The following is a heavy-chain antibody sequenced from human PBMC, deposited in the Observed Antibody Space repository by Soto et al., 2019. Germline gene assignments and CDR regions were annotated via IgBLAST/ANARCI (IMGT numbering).Heavy chain of an antibody. V-gene: IGHV4-34*01. CDR1: GGSFSGYY. CDR2: INLSGST. Sequence: SETLSLTCAVYGGSFSGYYWSWIRQPPGKGLEWIGEINLSGSTNYNPSLKSRVTISVDTSKNQFSLKLSSVTAADTAVYYCARFGDVGELSLYVDYWGQGTLVTVSS. D-gene: IGHD3-16*02. J-gene: IGHJ4*02. CDR3: ARFGDVGELSLYVDY.